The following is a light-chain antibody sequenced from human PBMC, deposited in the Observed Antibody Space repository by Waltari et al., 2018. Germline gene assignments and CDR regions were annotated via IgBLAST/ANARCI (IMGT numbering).Light chain of an antibody. CDR3: QHYYTTPPS. Sequence: DFVMPQSPDSLSVSLCARATINCKSSRSVLSRSTNKNYLAWYQQKPGQPPKLLIDWASTRQSGVPDRFSGGGSGTDFTLTISSLQAEDVAVYYCQHYYTTPPSFGQGTKVEI. CDR1: RSVLSRSTNKNY. J-gene: IGKJ2*03. CDR2: WAS. V-gene: IGKV4-1*01.